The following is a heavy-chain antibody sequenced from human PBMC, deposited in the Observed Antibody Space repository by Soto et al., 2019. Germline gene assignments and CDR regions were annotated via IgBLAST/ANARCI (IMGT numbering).Heavy chain of an antibody. V-gene: IGHV3-30-3*01. D-gene: IGHD5-12*01. J-gene: IGHJ3*02. CDR2: ISYDGSNK. CDR1: GFTFSSYA. Sequence: GGSLRLSCAASGFTFSSYAMHWVRQAPGKGLEWVAVISYDGSNKYYADSVKGRFTISRDNSKNTLYLQMNSLRAEDTAVYYCARENVEMATGAFDIWGQGTMVTVSS. CDR3: ARENVEMATGAFDI.